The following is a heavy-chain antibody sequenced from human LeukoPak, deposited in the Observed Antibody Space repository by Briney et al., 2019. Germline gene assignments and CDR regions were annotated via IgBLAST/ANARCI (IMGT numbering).Heavy chain of an antibody. D-gene: IGHD6-6*01. V-gene: IGHV4-59*01. J-gene: IGHJ5*01. CDR2: IYYSGST. CDR3: ARWIEYSTLKRFDS. CDR1: GGSISSYY. Sequence: SETLSLTCSVSGGSISSYYWSWIRQPPGKGLEWIGYIYYSGSTNYNPSLKSRVTISVDTSKNQFSLKLSSVTAADTAVYYCARWIEYSTLKRFDSWGQGTLVTVSS.